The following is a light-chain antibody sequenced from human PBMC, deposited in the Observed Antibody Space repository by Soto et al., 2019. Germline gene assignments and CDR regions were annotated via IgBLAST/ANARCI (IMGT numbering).Light chain of an antibody. CDR1: QSVSSTY. J-gene: IGKJ1*01. Sequence: EIVVTQSQCTLSLSPGERPTLAYRAGQSVSSTYLIWYQQKPRQAPRLXIYGASSRATGVPDRFSGGGSATDFTLTISRLEPEDFAVYYCQHFVNSLTWTFGQGTKVDIK. V-gene: IGKV3-20*01. CDR2: GAS. CDR3: QHFVNSLTWT.